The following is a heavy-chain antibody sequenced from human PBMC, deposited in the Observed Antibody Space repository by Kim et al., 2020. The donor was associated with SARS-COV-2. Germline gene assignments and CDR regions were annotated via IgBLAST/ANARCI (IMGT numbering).Heavy chain of an antibody. CDR2: TSFDGKNN. D-gene: IGHD5-18*01. Sequence: GGSLRLFCAASGFTFSDFAIHWVRQASGKGLEWVAVTSFDGKNNYYADSVQGRFTISRDISKMTLYLHLNSLRAEDTAMYYCARASTTAKIAPIEFWGQG. V-gene: IGHV3-33*01. CDR3: ARASTTAKIAPIEF. CDR1: GFTFSDFA. J-gene: IGHJ4*02.